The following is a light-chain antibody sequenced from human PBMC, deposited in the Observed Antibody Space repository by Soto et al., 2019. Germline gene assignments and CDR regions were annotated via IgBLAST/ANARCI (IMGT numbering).Light chain of an antibody. V-gene: IGKV3-20*01. CDR2: GAS. CDR1: QSVVSNF. CDR3: DQFVGSQGYT. Sequence: EIVLTQSPGPLSLSPGERATLSCRASQSVVSNFLSWFQQKPGQAPRLLIYGASNRATGIPDRFSGSGSGPDFTLTIRGLEPEDSAVYSCDQFVGSQGYTFVQGPNLEIK. J-gene: IGKJ2*01.